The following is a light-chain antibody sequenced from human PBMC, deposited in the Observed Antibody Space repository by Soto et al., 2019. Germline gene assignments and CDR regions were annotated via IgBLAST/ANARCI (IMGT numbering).Light chain of an antibody. CDR2: RNN. CDR1: SSNIGSNY. V-gene: IGLV1-47*01. Sequence: QAVVTQPPSASGTPGQRVTISCSGSSSNIGSNYVYWYQQLPGTAPKLLIYRNNQRPSGVPDRFSGSKSGTSASLAISGLRSEDEADYYCAAWDGSLSAVVFGGGTKVTVL. CDR3: AAWDGSLSAVV. J-gene: IGLJ2*01.